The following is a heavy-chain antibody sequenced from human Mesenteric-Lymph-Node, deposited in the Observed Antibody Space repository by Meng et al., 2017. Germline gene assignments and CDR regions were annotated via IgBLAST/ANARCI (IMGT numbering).Heavy chain of an antibody. Sequence: QVQLQEPGPGLVGPSGTLSLTCAVSGGSMSSGNYYWSWIRQPPGKGLEWIGYIHHSGSAYYNPSLKSRVSISVDTSKNQFSLNLNSMTAADTAVYYCASFDHIPRRNYFDYWGQGTLVTVSS. CDR3: ASFDHIPRRNYFDY. V-gene: IGHV4-30-4*01. J-gene: IGHJ4*02. CDR1: GGSMSSGNYY. D-gene: IGHD2-21*01. CDR2: IHHSGSA.